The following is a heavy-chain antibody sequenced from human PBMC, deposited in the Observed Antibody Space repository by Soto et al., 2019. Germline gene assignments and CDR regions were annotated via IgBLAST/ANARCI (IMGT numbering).Heavy chain of an antibody. D-gene: IGHD3-10*01. CDR3: ARQGFGELHGLVDV. CDR2: MGYNGFT. Sequence: QVQLQESGPGLVKPSETLSLTCTISGGPMNNYYCSWLRQPRGQGLEWIGYMGYNGFTRYNPSLRSRVAISLDTAKNQFSLNLSSVTAADTALYYCARQGFGELHGLVDVWGQGITVTVSS. J-gene: IGHJ6*02. CDR1: GGPMNNYY. V-gene: IGHV4-59*08.